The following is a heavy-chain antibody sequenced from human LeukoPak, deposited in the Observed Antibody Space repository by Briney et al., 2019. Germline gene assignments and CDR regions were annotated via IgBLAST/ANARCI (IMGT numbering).Heavy chain of an antibody. Sequence: GGALRHSCSASVFPLRSYLMDRVPQAPGKGVEWVSSISSISTYTYNTDAAKGRYTISRDNAGNSLFLQMNSLRAEDTAVYYCARGGNSNYYYYGMDVWGQGTTVTVSS. J-gene: IGHJ6*02. CDR1: VFPLRSYL. CDR3: ARGGNSNYYYYGMDV. V-gene: IGHV3-21*01. D-gene: IGHD4-23*01. CDR2: ISSISTYT.